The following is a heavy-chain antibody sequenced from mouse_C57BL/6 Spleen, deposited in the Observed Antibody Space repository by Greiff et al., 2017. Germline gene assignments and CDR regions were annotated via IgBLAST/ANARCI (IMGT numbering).Heavy chain of an antibody. CDR3: AREYGPDYAMDY. Sequence: QVQLQQPGAELVKPGASVTMSCKASGYTFTSYWITWVKQRPGQGLEWIGDIYPGSGSTNYNEKFKSKATLTVDTSSSTAYMQLSSLTSEDSAVYYCAREYGPDYAMDYWGQGTSVTVSS. D-gene: IGHD2-10*02. V-gene: IGHV1-55*01. CDR2: IYPGSGST. J-gene: IGHJ4*01. CDR1: GYTFTSYW.